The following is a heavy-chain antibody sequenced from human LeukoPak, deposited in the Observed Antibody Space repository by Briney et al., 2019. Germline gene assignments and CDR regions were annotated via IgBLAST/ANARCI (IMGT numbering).Heavy chain of an antibody. CDR2: IYYSGST. CDR1: GDSISSSTYY. CDR3: ARGGAAAGRFGNDY. Sequence: SETLSLTCSVSGDSISSSTYYWGWIRQPPGKGLEWIGSIYYSGSTYYNSSLKSRVTISVDTSKNQFSLKLSSVTAADTAVYYCARGGAAAGRFGNDYWGQGTLVTVSS. D-gene: IGHD6-13*01. J-gene: IGHJ4*02. V-gene: IGHV4-39*07.